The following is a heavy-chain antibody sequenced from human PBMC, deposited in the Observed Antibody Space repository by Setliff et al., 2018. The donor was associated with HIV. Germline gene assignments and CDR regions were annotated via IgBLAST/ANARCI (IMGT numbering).Heavy chain of an antibody. CDR1: RSYISGSYY. CDR2: IYPSGSIHPSGAA. Sequence: PSETLSLTCAVSRSYISGSYYWAWIRQPPGKGLEWIGNIYPSGSIHPSGAANYNPSLKGRVTISLDTSNNQFSLKLSSVTAADTAVYFCARDPGYFDWLRSYRHYYGMDVWGQGTTVTVSS. J-gene: IGHJ6*02. CDR3: ARDPGYFDWLRSYRHYYGMDV. D-gene: IGHD3-9*01. V-gene: IGHV4-38-2*02.